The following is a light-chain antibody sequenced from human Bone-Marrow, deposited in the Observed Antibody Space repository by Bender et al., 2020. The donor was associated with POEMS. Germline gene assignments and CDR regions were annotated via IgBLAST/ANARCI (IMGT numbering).Light chain of an antibody. CDR3: SSYASSGGVL. CDR2: DVS. V-gene: IGLV2-14*01. J-gene: IGLJ2*01. CDR1: SSDIGGHNY. Sequence: QSALTQPASVSGSPGQSITISCTGTSSDIGGHNYVSWYQQHPGKAPKLMIYDVSNRPSGISIRFSGSKTDNTASLTISGLQGDDEAFYYCSSYASSGGVLFGGGTKLTVL.